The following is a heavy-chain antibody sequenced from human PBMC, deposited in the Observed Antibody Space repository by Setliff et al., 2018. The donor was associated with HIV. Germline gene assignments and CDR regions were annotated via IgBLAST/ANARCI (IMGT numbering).Heavy chain of an antibody. J-gene: IGHJ4*02. Sequence: PGGSLRLSCAVSGFDFASFLIHWVRQAPGKGLEWVASISRDNFVRFYADSVRGRFNVSRDNAQKSLFLQMNSLKADDTAFYYCAREAPIQGVTYGFPHFDYWGQGALVTVSS. D-gene: IGHD3-10*01. V-gene: IGHV3-21*01. CDR2: ISRDNFVR. CDR1: GFDFASFL. CDR3: AREAPIQGVTYGFPHFDY.